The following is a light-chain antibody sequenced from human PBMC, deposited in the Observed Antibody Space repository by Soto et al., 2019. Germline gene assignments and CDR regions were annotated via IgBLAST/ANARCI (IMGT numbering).Light chain of an antibody. CDR3: QQTYSTPRT. V-gene: IGKV1-39*01. CDR1: QSISSY. CDR2: AAS. J-gene: IGKJ2*01. Sequence: DFQMTQSPSSLFTSVGDRVTITCRASQSISSYLNWYQQKPGKAPKLLIYAASVLQSGVPSRFSGSGSGTDFTLTISSLQPEDFATYYCQQTYSTPRTFGQGTKLEIK.